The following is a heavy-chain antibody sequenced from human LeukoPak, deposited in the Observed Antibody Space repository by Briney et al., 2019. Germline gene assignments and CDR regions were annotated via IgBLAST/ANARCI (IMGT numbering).Heavy chain of an antibody. Sequence: TSGTLSRTCGVSGGSITTTNYWSWVRQPPGGGLEWIGEVSLAGRTRYNPSLKNRVNISIDESKNHLYLNLASVTAADTAVYYCSRESGPFCPFGHWGQGTLVAVTS. D-gene: IGHD1-26*01. CDR3: SRESGPFCPFGH. CDR2: VSLAGRT. J-gene: IGHJ4*02. CDR1: GGSITTTNY. V-gene: IGHV4-4*02.